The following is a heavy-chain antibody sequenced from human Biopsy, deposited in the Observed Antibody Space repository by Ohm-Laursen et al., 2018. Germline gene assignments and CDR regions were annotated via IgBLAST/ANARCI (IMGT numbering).Heavy chain of an antibody. Sequence: SQTLSLTCTVSGGPIDSYYWSWIRQPPGKALEGIGYIYFTGRTSYNPSLKSRVTMSVNTSKKQFSLRLRSVTAADTAMYYCASVVLGPTNDAFDLWGQGTMVVVSS. D-gene: IGHD3-22*01. J-gene: IGHJ3*01. V-gene: IGHV4-59*12. CDR3: ASVVLGPTNDAFDL. CDR1: GGPIDSYY. CDR2: IYFTGRT.